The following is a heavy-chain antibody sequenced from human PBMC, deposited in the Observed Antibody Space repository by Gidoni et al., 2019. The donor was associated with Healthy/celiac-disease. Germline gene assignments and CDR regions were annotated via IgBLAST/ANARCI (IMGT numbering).Heavy chain of an antibody. CDR2: IISSRSYI. D-gene: IGHD1-7*01. CDR1: GFTFSSYS. J-gene: IGHJ4*02. Sequence: EVQLVVSGGGVVKPGAALRPACAASGFTFSSYSMNWVRQVPGKGLGWFSSIISSRSYIDYADSVKGRFTISRENAKISLYLQMNSLRADDTAVYYCARDGTGSGFDYWGQGTLVTVSS. V-gene: IGHV3-21*01. CDR3: ARDGTGSGFDY.